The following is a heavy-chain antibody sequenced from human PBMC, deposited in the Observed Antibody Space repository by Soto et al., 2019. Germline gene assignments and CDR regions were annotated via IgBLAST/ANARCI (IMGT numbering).Heavy chain of an antibody. D-gene: IGHD2-21*02. Sequence: SETLSLTCTVSGGSISSYYWSWIRQPPGKGLEWIGYIYYSGSTNYNPSLKSRVTISVDTSKNQFSLKLSSVTAADTAVYYCASSLGDDFVPYYFDYWGQGTLVTVSS. J-gene: IGHJ4*02. V-gene: IGHV4-59*01. CDR2: IYYSGST. CDR3: ASSLGDDFVPYYFDY. CDR1: GGSISSYY.